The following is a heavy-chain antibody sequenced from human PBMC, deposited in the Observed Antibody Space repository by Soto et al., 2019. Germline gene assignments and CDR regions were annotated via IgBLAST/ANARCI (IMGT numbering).Heavy chain of an antibody. V-gene: IGHV1-8*01. J-gene: IGHJ4*02. CDR1: GYTFTTYD. CDR3: ARGGYSSSWEFDF. CDR2: VSPNSAST. D-gene: IGHD6-6*01. Sequence: ASVKVSCKASGYTFTTYDINWVRQATGQGLGWMGWVSPNSASTGFAQKFHGRITMTTNTTITTAYMELTSLRPDDSAVYFCARGGYSSSWEFDFWGPGTLVTVSS.